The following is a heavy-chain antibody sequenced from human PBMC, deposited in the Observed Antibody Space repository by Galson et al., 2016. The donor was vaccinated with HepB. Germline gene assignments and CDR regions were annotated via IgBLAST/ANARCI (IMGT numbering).Heavy chain of an antibody. CDR3: TTELTYGDKFE. J-gene: IGHJ4*02. V-gene: IGHV3-15*01. CDR2: IKRKSDGGTT. CDR1: GFTFSYAW. Sequence: SLRLSCATSGFTFSYAWMSWVRQAPGKGLEWVGRIKRKSDGGTTDYAASVKGRFTISRDDSKDTLYLQMNSLKTDDTAVFYGTTELTYGDKFEWGQGTLVTVSS. D-gene: IGHD4-23*01.